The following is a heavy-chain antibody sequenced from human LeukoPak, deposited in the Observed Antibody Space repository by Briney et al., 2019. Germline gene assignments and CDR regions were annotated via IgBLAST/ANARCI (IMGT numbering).Heavy chain of an antibody. CDR1: GFTFSDYY. CDR3: ARDPTYYYGSGSYFDY. V-gene: IGHV3-11*06. Sequence: GGSLRLSCAASGFTFSDYYMSWIRQAPGKGLEWVSYITSSSYTNYADSVKGRFTISRDNARNSLYLQMNSLRAEDTAVYYCARDPTYYYGSGSYFDYWGQGTLVTVSS. CDR2: ITSSSYT. D-gene: IGHD3-10*01. J-gene: IGHJ4*02.